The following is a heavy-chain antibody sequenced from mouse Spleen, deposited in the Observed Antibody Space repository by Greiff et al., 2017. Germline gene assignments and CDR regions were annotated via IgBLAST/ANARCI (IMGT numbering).Heavy chain of an antibody. CDR1: GFTFSSYA. CDR3: AREKDYYGSPYAMDY. J-gene: IGHJ4*01. D-gene: IGHD1-1*01. Sequence: EVQLVESGGGLVKPGGSLKLSCAASGFTFSSYAMSWVRQTPEKRLEWVATISDGGSYTYYPDNVKGRFTISRDNAKNNLYLQMSHLKSEDTAMYYCAREKDYYGSPYAMDYWGQGTSVTVSS. CDR2: ISDGGSYT. V-gene: IGHV5-4*01.